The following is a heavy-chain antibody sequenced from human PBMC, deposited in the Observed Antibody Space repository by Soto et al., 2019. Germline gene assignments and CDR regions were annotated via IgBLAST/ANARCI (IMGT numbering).Heavy chain of an antibody. Sequence: GGSLRLSCAASGFTFSSYWMSWVRQAPGKGLEWVANIKQDGSEKYYVDSVKGRFTISRENAKNSLYLQMNSLRAEDTAVYYCARGGGPEEGITIFGVVIPSEKYNWFDPWGQGTLVTVSS. V-gene: IGHV3-7*01. D-gene: IGHD3-3*01. CDR1: GFTFSSYW. J-gene: IGHJ5*02. CDR3: ARGGGPEEGITIFGVVIPSEKYNWFDP. CDR2: IKQDGSEK.